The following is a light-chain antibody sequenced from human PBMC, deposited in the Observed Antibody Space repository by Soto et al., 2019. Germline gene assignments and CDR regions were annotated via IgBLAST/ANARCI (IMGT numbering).Light chain of an antibody. J-gene: IGKJ4*01. CDR3: QQSYSTLALT. CDR1: QSISSY. Sequence: DIQMTQSPSSLSASVGDRVTITCRASQSISSYLNWYQQKPGKAPKLLIYAASSLQSGVPSRFSGSGSGTDVTLTISSLQHEDFATYYCQQSYSTLALTFGGGTKVEIK. CDR2: AAS. V-gene: IGKV1-39*01.